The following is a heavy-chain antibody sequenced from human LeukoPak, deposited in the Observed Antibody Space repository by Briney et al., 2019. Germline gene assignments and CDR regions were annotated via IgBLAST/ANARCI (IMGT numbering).Heavy chain of an antibody. V-gene: IGHV3-73*01. CDR2: IRSKANSYAT. D-gene: IGHD2-15*01. CDR3: IADSPVGY. J-gene: IGHJ4*02. CDR1: GFTFSGSA. Sequence: PGGSLRLSCAASGFTFSGSAMHWVRQASGKGLEWVGRIRSKANSYATAYAASVKGRFTISRDDSKNTAHLQMNSLKTEDTAVYYCIADSPVGYWGQGTLVTVSS.